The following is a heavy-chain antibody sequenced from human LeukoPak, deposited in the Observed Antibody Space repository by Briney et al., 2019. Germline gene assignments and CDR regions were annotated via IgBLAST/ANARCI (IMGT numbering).Heavy chain of an antibody. Sequence: PSETLSLTCAVYGGSFSGYYWSWIRQPPGKGLEWTGEINHSGSTNYNPSLKSRVTISVDTSKNQFSLKLSSVTAADTAVYYCARGRGASSPRVQGNGWFDPWGQGTLVTVSS. J-gene: IGHJ5*02. CDR2: INHSGST. V-gene: IGHV4-34*01. CDR1: GGSFSGYY. D-gene: IGHD3-10*01. CDR3: ARGRGASSPRVQGNGWFDP.